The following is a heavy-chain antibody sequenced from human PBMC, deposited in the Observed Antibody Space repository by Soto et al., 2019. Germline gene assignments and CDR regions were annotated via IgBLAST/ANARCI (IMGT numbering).Heavy chain of an antibody. CDR3: ARTKYGSGSYYKRYSFDY. J-gene: IGHJ4*02. CDR2: IYYSGSA. Sequence: SETLSLTCTVSGGTISSGSYYWSWIRQPPVKGLERIGYIYYSGSANYNPSFKSRVTMSVDTSRIQFSLQLSSVTAADTAVYYCARTKYGSGSYYKRYSFDYWGQGSLVTVSS. CDR1: GGTISSGSYY. D-gene: IGHD3-10*01. V-gene: IGHV4-61*01.